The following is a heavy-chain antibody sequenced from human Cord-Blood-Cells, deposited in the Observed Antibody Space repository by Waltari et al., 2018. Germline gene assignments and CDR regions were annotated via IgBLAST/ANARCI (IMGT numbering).Heavy chain of an antibody. Sequence: QVQLQQWGAGLLKPSETLSLTCAVYGGSFSGYYCSWIRQPPGKGLEWIGEINHSGSTNYNPSLKSRVTISVDTSKNQFSLKLSSVTAADTAVYYCARFCSSTSCYNNWFDPWGQGTLVTVSS. J-gene: IGHJ5*02. V-gene: IGHV4-34*01. CDR3: ARFCSSTSCYNNWFDP. D-gene: IGHD2-2*01. CDR2: INHSGST. CDR1: GGSFSGYY.